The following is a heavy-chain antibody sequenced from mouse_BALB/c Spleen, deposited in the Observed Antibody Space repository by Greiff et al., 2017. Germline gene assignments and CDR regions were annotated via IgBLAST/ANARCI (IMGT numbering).Heavy chain of an antibody. V-gene: IGHV1-54*03. D-gene: IGHD3-2*02. J-gene: IGHJ4*01. CDR2: INPGSGGT. CDR1: GYAFTNYL. CDR3: ARRLRYYAMDY. Sequence: QVQLQQSGAELVRPGTSVKVSCKASGYAFTNYLIEWVKQRPGQGLEWIGVINPGSGGTNYNEKFKGKATLTADKSSSTAYMHLSSLTSDDSAVYFCARRLRYYAMDYWGQVTSVTVSS.